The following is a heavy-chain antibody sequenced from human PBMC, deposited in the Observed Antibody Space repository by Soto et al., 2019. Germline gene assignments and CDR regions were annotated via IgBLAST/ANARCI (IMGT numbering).Heavy chain of an antibody. CDR2: ISSSSSYI. CDR1: GFTFSSYS. CDR3: ARGNDFWSGCMDV. D-gene: IGHD3-3*01. Sequence: GGSLRLSCAASGFTFSSYSMNWVRQAPGKGLEWVSYISSSSSYIYYADSVKGRFTISRDNAKNSLYLQMNSLRAEDTAVYYCARGNDFWSGCMDVWGQGTTVTVSS. V-gene: IGHV3-21*01. J-gene: IGHJ6*02.